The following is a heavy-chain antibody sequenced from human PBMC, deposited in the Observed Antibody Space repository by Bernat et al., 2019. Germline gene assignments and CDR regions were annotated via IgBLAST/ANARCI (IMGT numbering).Heavy chain of an antibody. D-gene: IGHD2-15*01. Sequence: EVQLVESGGGLVQPGGSLRLACAASGFTFSSYWMHWVRQAPGKGLVWVSRINSDGSSTSYADSVKGRFTISRDNAKNTLYLQMSSLRAEDTAVYYCATAPGYCSGGSCYWYGMDVWGQGTTVTVSS. V-gene: IGHV3-74*01. CDR3: ATAPGYCSGGSCYWYGMDV. J-gene: IGHJ6*02. CDR2: INSDGSST. CDR1: GFTFSSYW.